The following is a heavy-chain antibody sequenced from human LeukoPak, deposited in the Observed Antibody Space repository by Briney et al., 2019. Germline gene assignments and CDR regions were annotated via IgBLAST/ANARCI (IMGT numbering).Heavy chain of an antibody. Sequence: PSETLSLTCTASGGSISSYYWSWIRQPPGKGLEWIGRIYTSGSTNYNPYLKSRVTMSVETSKNQFSLKLSSVTAADRVVYYCARDPSNPYSSGWYYCDYWGKGTLVTVSS. CDR1: GGSISSYY. D-gene: IGHD6-19*01. CDR3: ARDPSNPYSSGWYYCDY. CDR2: IYTSGST. J-gene: IGHJ4*02. V-gene: IGHV4-4*07.